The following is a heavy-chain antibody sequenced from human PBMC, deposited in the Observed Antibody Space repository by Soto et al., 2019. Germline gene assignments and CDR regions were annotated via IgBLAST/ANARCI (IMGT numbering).Heavy chain of an antibody. D-gene: IGHD2-8*01. CDR1: GYTFTSYY. J-gene: IGHJ4*02. V-gene: IGHV1-46*01. Sequence: ASVKVSCKASGYTFTSYYMHWVRQAPGQGLEWMGIINPSGGSTSYAQKFQGRVTITADASTSTVYMELSSLRSEDTAVYYCARDQGYCTNGVCRTFDYWGQGTLVTVSS. CDR2: INPSGGST. CDR3: ARDQGYCTNGVCRTFDY.